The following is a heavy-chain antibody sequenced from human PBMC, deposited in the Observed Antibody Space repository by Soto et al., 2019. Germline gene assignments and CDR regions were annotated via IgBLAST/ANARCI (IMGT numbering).Heavy chain of an antibody. Sequence: ASVKVSCTASGGSFSSYAISWVRQAPGQGLEWMGGIIPIFGTANYAQKFQGRVTITADESTSAAYMELSSLRSEDTAVYYCARGPYYYDSSGYLDFDYWGQGTLVTVSS. V-gene: IGHV1-69*13. D-gene: IGHD3-22*01. CDR1: GGSFSSYA. J-gene: IGHJ4*02. CDR2: IIPIFGTA. CDR3: ARGPYYYDSSGYLDFDY.